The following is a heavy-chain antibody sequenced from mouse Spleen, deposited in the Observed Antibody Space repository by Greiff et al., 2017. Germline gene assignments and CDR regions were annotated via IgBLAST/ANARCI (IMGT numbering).Heavy chain of an antibody. V-gene: IGHV5-16*01. J-gene: IGHJ1*03. Sequence: EVQLVESEGGLVQPGSSMKLSCTASGFTFSDYYMAWVRQVPEKGLEWVANINYDGSSTYYLDSLKSRFIISRDNAKNILYLQMSSLKSEDTATYYCARILGRAYWYFDVWGTGTTVTVSS. CDR3: ARILGRAYWYFDV. D-gene: IGHD4-1*01. CDR1: GFTFSDYY. CDR2: INYDGSST.